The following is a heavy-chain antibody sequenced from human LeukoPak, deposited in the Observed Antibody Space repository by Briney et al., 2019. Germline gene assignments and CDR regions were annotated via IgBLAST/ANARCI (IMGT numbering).Heavy chain of an antibody. J-gene: IGHJ4*02. CDR1: GGSINNYY. CDR3: ARSGDILTAYYYYFDY. CDR2: IYYSGTT. D-gene: IGHD3-9*01. V-gene: IGHV4-59*08. Sequence: SETLSLTCTVSGGSINNYYWSWIRQPPGKGPEWIGYIYYSGTTNYNPSLKSRATISVDTSKNQFSLKLSSVTAADTAVYYCARSGDILTAYYYYFDYWGQGTLVTVSS.